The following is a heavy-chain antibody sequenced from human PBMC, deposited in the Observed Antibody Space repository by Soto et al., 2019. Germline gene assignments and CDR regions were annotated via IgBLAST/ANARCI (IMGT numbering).Heavy chain of an antibody. CDR1: GGSVSSGSYY. D-gene: IGHD4-17*01. CDR3: ADGSYGDYALDY. Sequence: SETLSLTCTVPGGSVSSGSYYWSWIRQPPGKGLEWIGYIYYSGSTNYNPSLKSRVTISVDTSKNQFSLKLSSVTAADTAVYYCADGSYGDYALDYWGQGTLVTVSS. J-gene: IGHJ4*02. CDR2: IYYSGST. V-gene: IGHV4-61*01.